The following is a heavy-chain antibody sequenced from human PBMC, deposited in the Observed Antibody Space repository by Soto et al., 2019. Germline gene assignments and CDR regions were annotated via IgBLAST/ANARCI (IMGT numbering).Heavy chain of an antibody. Sequence: SETLSLTCAVYGGSFSGYYWSWIRQPPGKGLEWIGEINHSGSTNYNPSLKSRVTISVDTSKNQFSLKLSSVTAADTAVYYCARVRDMVRGVHYDYWGQGTLVTISS. J-gene: IGHJ4*02. D-gene: IGHD3-10*01. CDR2: INHSGST. CDR1: GGSFSGYY. V-gene: IGHV4-34*01. CDR3: ARVRDMVRGVHYDY.